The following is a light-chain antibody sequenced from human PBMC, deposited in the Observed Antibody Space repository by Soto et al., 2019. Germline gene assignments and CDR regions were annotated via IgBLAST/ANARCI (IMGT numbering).Light chain of an antibody. CDR1: RSISAY. CDR3: EQSFGAPWT. J-gene: IGKJ1*01. Sequence: DIQMTQSPSSLSASVGDRVTITCRASRSISAYVNWYHQRPGQAPKVLIFLASTLRHGVPSRFRGGGSGTDFTLNITSLQPEDFGTYYCEQSFGAPWTFGKGTKV. CDR2: LAS. V-gene: IGKV1-39*01.